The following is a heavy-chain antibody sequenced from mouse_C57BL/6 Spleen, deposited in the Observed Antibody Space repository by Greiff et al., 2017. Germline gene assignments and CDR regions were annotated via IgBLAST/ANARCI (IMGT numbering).Heavy chain of an antibody. CDR3: ARRGDYYGSSYDFDY. J-gene: IGHJ2*01. Sequence: QVQLQQSGPGLVQPSQSLSITCTASGFSLTSYGVHWVRQSPGKGLAWLGVIWRGGSTDYNAAFMSRLSITKDNSKGQVFFKMNSLQADDTAIYYCARRGDYYGSSYDFDYWGQGTTLTVSS. CDR2: IWRGGST. V-gene: IGHV2-5*01. CDR1: GFSLTSYG. D-gene: IGHD1-1*01.